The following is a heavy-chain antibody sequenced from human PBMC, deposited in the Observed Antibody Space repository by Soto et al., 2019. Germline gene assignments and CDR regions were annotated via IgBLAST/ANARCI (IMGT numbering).Heavy chain of an antibody. Sequence: SETLSLTCAVSGGSISSSNWWSWVRQPPGKGLEWIGEIYHSGSTNYNPSLKSRVTISVDKSKNQFSLKLSSVTAADTAVYYCASLNYDILTGSYYFDYWGQGTLVTVSS. CDR2: IYHSGST. CDR3: ASLNYDILTGSYYFDY. J-gene: IGHJ4*02. D-gene: IGHD3-9*01. CDR1: GGSISSSNW. V-gene: IGHV4-4*02.